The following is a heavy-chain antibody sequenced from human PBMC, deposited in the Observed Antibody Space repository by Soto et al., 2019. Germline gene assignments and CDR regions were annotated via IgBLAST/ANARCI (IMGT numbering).Heavy chain of an antibody. CDR2: IYPGYSDT. J-gene: IGHJ6*02. CDR3: ARHQNSNYEYYYYGMDV. Sequence: GHSLNISCKGSVYSFTSYWIGWVRQMPGKGLEWMGIIYPGYSDTRYSPSFQGQVTISADKSISTAYLQWSSLKASDTAMYYCARHQNSNYEYYYYGMDVWGQGTTVTVSS. CDR1: VYSFTSYW. D-gene: IGHD4-4*01. V-gene: IGHV5-51*01.